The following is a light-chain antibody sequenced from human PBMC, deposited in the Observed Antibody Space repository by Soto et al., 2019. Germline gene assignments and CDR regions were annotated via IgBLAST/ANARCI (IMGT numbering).Light chain of an antibody. Sequence: DIQLTQSPSFLSASVGDRVTITCRASQGISSFLAWYQHKPGKAPKLLIYAASALQTGVPSRFSASASGTDFTLTITNLQPEDFATYYCQQSYLSLQSFGQGTKLQI. CDR1: QGISSF. CDR3: QQSYLSLQS. J-gene: IGKJ2*03. V-gene: IGKV1-9*01. CDR2: AAS.